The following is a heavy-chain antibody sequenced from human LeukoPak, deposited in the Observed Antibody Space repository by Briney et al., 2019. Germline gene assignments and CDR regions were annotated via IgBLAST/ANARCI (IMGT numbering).Heavy chain of an antibody. D-gene: IGHD6-19*01. J-gene: IGHJ4*02. V-gene: IGHV1-24*01. CDR3: ATDLAVAASGGFDY. CDR1: GHILTELS. CDR2: FDPEAGAT. Sequence: ASVKVSCKVSGHILTELSIHWVQQAPGKGLEWMGGFDPEAGATLYAQSFQDRVIMTEDTSIDTTYMELTSQRSDDTAVYFCATDLAVAASGGFDYWGQGTLITVSS.